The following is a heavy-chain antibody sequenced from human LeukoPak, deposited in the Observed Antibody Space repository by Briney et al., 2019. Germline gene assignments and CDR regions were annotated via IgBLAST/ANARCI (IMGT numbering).Heavy chain of an antibody. D-gene: IGHD3-22*01. CDR1: GGSISRFY. Sequence: SETLSLTCTVSGGSISRFYWSWIRQSPGKGLEWIGSFYYSGRTYYNVSLKSRVTISVDTFENQFSLNLTSVTAADTAVYYCARDGYKGRGTFDIWGQGTMVIVSS. CDR3: ARDGYKGRGTFDI. V-gene: IGHV4-59*12. J-gene: IGHJ3*02. CDR2: FYYSGRT.